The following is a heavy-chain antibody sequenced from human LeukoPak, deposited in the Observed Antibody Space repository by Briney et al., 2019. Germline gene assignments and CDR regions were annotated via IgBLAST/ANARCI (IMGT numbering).Heavy chain of an antibody. V-gene: IGHV3-23*01. CDR2: MSNSGGIT. D-gene: IGHD1-26*01. CDR1: GFTFSSYV. J-gene: IGHJ6*02. Sequence: PGGSLTLSCAASGFTFSSYVMNWVRQAPGKGLEWVSGMSNSGGITYYADSVKGRFTISRDNFKNTLYVQMDSLRAEDTAVYYCAKERGATRLYYGMDVWGQGTTVTVAS. CDR3: AKERGATRLYYGMDV.